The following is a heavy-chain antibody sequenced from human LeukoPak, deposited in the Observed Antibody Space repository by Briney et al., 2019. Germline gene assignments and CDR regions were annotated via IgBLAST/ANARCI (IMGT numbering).Heavy chain of an antibody. Sequence: GGSLRLSCAASGFTFSSYAMHWVRQAPGKGLEWVAVISYDGSNKYYADSVKGRFTISRDNSKNTLYLQMNSLRAEDTAAYYCARDFPPYSSSWTFDYWGQGTLVTVSS. V-gene: IGHV3-30*04. J-gene: IGHJ4*02. CDR3: ARDFPPYSSSWTFDY. CDR2: ISYDGSNK. D-gene: IGHD6-13*01. CDR1: GFTFSSYA.